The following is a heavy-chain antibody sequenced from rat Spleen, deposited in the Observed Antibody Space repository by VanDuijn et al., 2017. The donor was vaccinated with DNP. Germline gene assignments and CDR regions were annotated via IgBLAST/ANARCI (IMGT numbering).Heavy chain of an antibody. J-gene: IGHJ3*01. CDR3: TREGTALFAY. CDR2: ISNGGST. V-gene: IGHV2S12*01. Sequence: QVQLKESGPGLVQPSQTLSLTCTVSGFSLISYGVSWVRQPPGKGLEWIAAISNGGSTYYNSALKSRLSNSRDTSKNQVFLKMNSLQTEDTAFYFCTREGTALFAYWGQGTLVTVSS. CDR1: GFSLISYG. D-gene: IGHD1-11*01.